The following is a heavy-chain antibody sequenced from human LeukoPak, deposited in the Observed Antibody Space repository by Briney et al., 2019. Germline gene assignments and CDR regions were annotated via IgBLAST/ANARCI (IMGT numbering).Heavy chain of an antibody. CDR3: ASGSSSRPFDY. Sequence: PGGSLRLSCAASGFTFDRFTIHWVRQTPGKGLEWVSLINRRGHTFYADSVKGRFTISRDNSRNSVFLQMNSLRAEDTAVYYCASGSSSRPFDYWGQGTLVTVSS. CDR2: INRRGHT. CDR1: GFTFDRFT. D-gene: IGHD6-13*01. J-gene: IGHJ4*02. V-gene: IGHV3-43*01.